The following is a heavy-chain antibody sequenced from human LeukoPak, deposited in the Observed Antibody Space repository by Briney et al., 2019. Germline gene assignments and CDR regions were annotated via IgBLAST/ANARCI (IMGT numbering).Heavy chain of an antibody. Sequence: GGSLRLSCAASGFTVSSNYMSWVRQAPGKGLEWVSVIYSGGSTYYADSVKGRFTISRHNSKNTLYLQMDSLRAEDTAVYYCARHYDILTGYSAYYYYYGMDVWGQGTTVTVSS. V-gene: IGHV3-53*04. J-gene: IGHJ6*02. CDR2: IYSGGST. D-gene: IGHD3-9*01. CDR3: ARHYDILTGYSAYYYYYGMDV. CDR1: GFTVSSNY.